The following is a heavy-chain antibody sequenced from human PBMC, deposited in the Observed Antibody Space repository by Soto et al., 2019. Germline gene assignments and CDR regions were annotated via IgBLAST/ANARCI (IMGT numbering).Heavy chain of an antibody. CDR3: AKRGIEVAGKYRWFDP. Sequence: EVQLLESGGGLVQPGGSLSLSCAASGFTFNYYAMTWVRQAPGKGLEWVSTISASGGTTYYEASVKGRFTISGDNSKNXLYLQMNSLRAEDTAVYYCAKRGIEVAGKYRWFDPWGQGTLVTVSS. J-gene: IGHJ5*02. D-gene: IGHD6-19*01. CDR2: ISASGGTT. V-gene: IGHV3-23*01. CDR1: GFTFNYYA.